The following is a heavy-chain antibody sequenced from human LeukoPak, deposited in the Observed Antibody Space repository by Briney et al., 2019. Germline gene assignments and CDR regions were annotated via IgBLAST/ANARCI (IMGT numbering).Heavy chain of an antibody. J-gene: IGHJ3*02. CDR3: ASHTGYCGSMSCVHAFDM. V-gene: IGHV5-51*01. CDR2: IYPGVSDT. D-gene: IGHD2-2*01. CDR1: GCRYTSYW. Sequence: GEALMIYCQGSGCRYTSYWIGWVRQMPGKSVEWMGIIYPGVSDTRYSPSFQGQVTISADKSISTAYLQWSSLKTSDTAMYYCASHTGYCGSMSCVHAFDMWGQGTMVTVSS.